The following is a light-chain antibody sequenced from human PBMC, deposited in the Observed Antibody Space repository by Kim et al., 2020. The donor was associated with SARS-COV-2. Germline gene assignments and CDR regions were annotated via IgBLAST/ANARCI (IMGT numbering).Light chain of an antibody. V-gene: IGLV2-8*01. CDR2: DVS. CDR1: NSDIGRYNY. CDR3: SSYTGSNTLI. J-gene: IGLJ2*01. Sequence: QSVTISCTGTNSDIGRYNYVSWYQNHPGRAPKLLIYDVSRRPSGVPDRFSGSKSGNTASLTVSGLQAEDEADYYCSSYTGSNTLIFGGGTKLTVL.